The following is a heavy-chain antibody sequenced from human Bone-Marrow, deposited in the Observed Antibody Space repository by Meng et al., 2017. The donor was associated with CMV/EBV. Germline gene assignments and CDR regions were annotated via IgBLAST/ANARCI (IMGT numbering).Heavy chain of an antibody. J-gene: IGHJ4*02. D-gene: IGHD4-23*01. Sequence: GSLRLSCTVSGGSISSYYWSWIQQPPGKGLEWIGYIYYSGSTNYNPSLKSRVTISVDTSKNQFSLKLSSVTAADTAVYYCAREVVTPGGSFYFDYWGQGTLVTVSS. CDR2: IYYSGST. V-gene: IGHV4-59*01. CDR3: AREVVTPGGSFYFDY. CDR1: GGSISSYY.